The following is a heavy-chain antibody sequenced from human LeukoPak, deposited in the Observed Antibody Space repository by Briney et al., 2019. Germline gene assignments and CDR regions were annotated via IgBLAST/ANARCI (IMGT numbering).Heavy chain of an antibody. V-gene: IGHV1-24*01. CDR2: FDPEDGET. Sequence: ASVKVSCKVSGYTLTELSMYWVRQAPGKGLEWMGGFDPEDGETIYAQKFQGRVTMTRNTSISTAYMELSSLRSEDTAVYYCARGRGVRESWGQGTLVTVSS. D-gene: IGHD3-10*01. CDR1: GYTLTELS. CDR3: ARGRGVRES. J-gene: IGHJ5*02.